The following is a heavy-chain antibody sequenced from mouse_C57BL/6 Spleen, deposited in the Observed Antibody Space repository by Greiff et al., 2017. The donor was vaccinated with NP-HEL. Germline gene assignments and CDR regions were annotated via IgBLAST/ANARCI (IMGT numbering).Heavy chain of an antibody. D-gene: IGHD2-2*01. V-gene: IGHV5-17*01. Sequence: EVQGVESGGGLVKPGGSLKLSCAASGFTFSDYGMHWVRQAPEKGLEWVAYISSGSSTIYYADTVKGRFTISSANAKTTLFLQMTSVRSEDTAMYYCAGPDGCDEGLWFAYWGKGTLVTVSA. CDR2: ISSGSSTI. CDR1: GFTFSDYG. J-gene: IGHJ3*01. CDR3: AGPDGCDEGLWFAY.